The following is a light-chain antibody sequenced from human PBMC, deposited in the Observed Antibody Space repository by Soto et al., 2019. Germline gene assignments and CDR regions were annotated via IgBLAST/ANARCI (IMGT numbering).Light chain of an antibody. J-gene: IGKJ4*01. Sequence: EVTLTQSPDTLSLSPGERATLSCRASQNINNFLAWYQQKPGHPPRLLIYDSTNRAAGLSARFRATASGSDFTLTISSPGPEDVAVYYCQQRTKWPPGLTFGGGTKIELK. CDR3: QQRTKWPPGLT. CDR2: DST. CDR1: QNINNF. V-gene: IGKV3-11*01.